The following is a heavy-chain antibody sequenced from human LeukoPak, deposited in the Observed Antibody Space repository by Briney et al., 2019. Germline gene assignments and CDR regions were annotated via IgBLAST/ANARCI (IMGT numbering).Heavy chain of an antibody. Sequence: PSETLSLTCAVSGVSITSSVFYWGWIRQPPGKGLEWIGIIYHSGNAYYNPSLKSRVTISEDTSKNHFSLRVNSVTAADTAVYFCARLWYSNGLNFYYYMDVWGEGTTVTVSS. CDR1: GVSITSSVFY. J-gene: IGHJ6*03. CDR3: ARLWYSNGLNFYYYMDV. CDR2: IYHSGNA. D-gene: IGHD3-22*01. V-gene: IGHV4-39*01.